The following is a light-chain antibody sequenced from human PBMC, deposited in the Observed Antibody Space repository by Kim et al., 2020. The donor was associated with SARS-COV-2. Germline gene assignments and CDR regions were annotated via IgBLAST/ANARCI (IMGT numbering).Light chain of an antibody. CDR3: QAWDNSAVV. J-gene: IGLJ2*01. CDR1: KLGAKY. CDR2: QDS. V-gene: IGLV3-1*01. Sequence: SYELTQPPSVSVSPGQTASITCSGDKLGAKYACWYQQKPGQSPVLVIYQDSKRPSGIPERFSGSNPGNTATLTISGTQAMDEADYYCQAWDNSAVVFGGGTQLTV.